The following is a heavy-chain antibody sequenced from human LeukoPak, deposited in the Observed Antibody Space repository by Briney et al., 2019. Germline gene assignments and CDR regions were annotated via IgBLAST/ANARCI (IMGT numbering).Heavy chain of an antibody. CDR2: IWYDGSNK. D-gene: IGHD3-16*01. Sequence: HPGGSLRLSCAASGFTFSSYGVHWVRQAPGKGLEWVAVIWYDGSNKYYADSVKGRFTISRDNAKNSLYLQMNSLRAEDTAVYYCARLIWGGDAFDIWGQGTMVTVSS. CDR3: ARLIWGGDAFDI. V-gene: IGHV3-33*01. CDR1: GFTFSSYG. J-gene: IGHJ3*02.